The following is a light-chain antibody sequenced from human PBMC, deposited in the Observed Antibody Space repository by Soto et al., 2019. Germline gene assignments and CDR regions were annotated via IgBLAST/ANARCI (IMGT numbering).Light chain of an antibody. V-gene: IGKV1-5*01. CDR1: QSISSW. Sequence: IQMPQSPSTLSASVGDRVTITCRASQSISSWLAWYQQKPGKAPKLLIYDASSLESGVPSRFSGSGSGTEFTLTISSLQPDDFATYYCQQYNSYSWTFGQGTKV. J-gene: IGKJ1*01. CDR3: QQYNSYSWT. CDR2: DAS.